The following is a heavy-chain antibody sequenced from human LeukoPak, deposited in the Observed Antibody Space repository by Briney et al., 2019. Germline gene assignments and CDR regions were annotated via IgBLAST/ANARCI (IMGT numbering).Heavy chain of an antibody. CDR2: TLYSGRT. CDR1: DGSIRNFY. D-gene: IGHD3-22*01. CDR3: ARWGHFDASGYFVVDY. V-gene: IGHV4-59*01. J-gene: IGHJ4*02. Sequence: PSETLSLTCTVSDGSIRNFYWNWFRQPPGKRLEWIGHTLYSGRTDYNPSLESRVTISVDTSKSQFSLNLRSVTTTDTAVYYCARWGHFDASGYFVVDYWGQGALVTVSS.